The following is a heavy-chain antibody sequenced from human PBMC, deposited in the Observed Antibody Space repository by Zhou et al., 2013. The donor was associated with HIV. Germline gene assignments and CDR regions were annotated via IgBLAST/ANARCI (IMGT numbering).Heavy chain of an antibody. D-gene: IGHD3-16*01. CDR1: GDTFTGYY. J-gene: IGHJ5*02. Sequence: LVQSGPEVKKPAAAVKVSCKASGDTFTGYYLHWVRQAPGQGLEWMGWISPNSGGTRYPQKFQGRISMTRDMSITTAYLELSSLTSDDTAIYYCASTKSLWDLTGPWGQGTLVTVSS. CDR3: ASTKSLWDLTGP. V-gene: IGHV1-2*02. CDR2: ISPNSGGT.